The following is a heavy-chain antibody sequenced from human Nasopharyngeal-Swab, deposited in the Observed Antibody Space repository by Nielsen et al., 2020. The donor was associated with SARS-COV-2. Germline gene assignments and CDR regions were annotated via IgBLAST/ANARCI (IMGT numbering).Heavy chain of an antibody. CDR1: GFTFSSYS. CDR3: AKSSHYGSEYYYYYYMDV. V-gene: IGHV3-23*01. J-gene: IGHJ6*03. CDR2: ISGSGGST. Sequence: GESLKISCAASGFTFSSYSMNWVRQAPGKGLEWVSAISGSGGSTYYADSVKGRFTISRDNSKNTLYLQMNSLRAEDTAVYYCAKSSHYGSEYYYYYYMDVWGKGTTVTVSS. D-gene: IGHD3-10*01.